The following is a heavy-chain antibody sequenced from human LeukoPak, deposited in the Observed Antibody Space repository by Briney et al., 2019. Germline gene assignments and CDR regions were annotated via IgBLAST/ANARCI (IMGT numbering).Heavy chain of an antibody. CDR1: GDSISDYY. D-gene: IGHD4-23*01. Sequence: PSETLSLTCTVSGDSISDYYWNWIRQPPGKGLEWIGYIYYSGSTNYSPSLKSRVTISVDTSKNQFSLKPSSVTAADTAVYYCANGPQTTVASYYFDYWGQGTLVTVSS. CDR2: IYYSGST. J-gene: IGHJ4*02. CDR3: ANGPQTTVASYYFDY. V-gene: IGHV4-59*08.